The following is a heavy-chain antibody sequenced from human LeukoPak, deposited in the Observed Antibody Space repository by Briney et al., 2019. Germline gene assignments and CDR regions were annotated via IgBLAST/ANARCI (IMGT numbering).Heavy chain of an antibody. J-gene: IGHJ3*02. D-gene: IGHD4-23*01. CDR3: AKGVYGRNAFDI. CDR2: ISWDGGST. V-gene: IGHV3-43*01. CDR1: GFTFDDYT. Sequence: PGGSLRLSCAASGFTFDDYTMHWVRQAPGKGLEWVSLISWDGGSTYYADSVKGRFTISRDNSKNSLYLQMNSLRTEDTALYYCAKGVYGRNAFDIWGQGTMVTVSS.